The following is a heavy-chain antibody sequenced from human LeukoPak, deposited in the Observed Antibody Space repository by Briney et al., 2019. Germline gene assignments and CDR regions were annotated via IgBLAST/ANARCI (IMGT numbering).Heavy chain of an antibody. J-gene: IGHJ3*02. Sequence: ASVKVSCKASGYTFTSYGISWLRQAPGQGLEWMGWISAYNGNTNYAQKLQGRVTMTTDTSTSTAYMELRSLRSDDTAVYYCARDPSANYDNVGGINRNKVGRTDAFKIWAKGQWSPSLQ. CDR3: ARDPSANYDNVGGINRNKVGRTDAFKI. V-gene: IGHV1-18*01. D-gene: IGHD3-16*01. CDR2: ISAYNGNT. CDR1: GYTFTSYG.